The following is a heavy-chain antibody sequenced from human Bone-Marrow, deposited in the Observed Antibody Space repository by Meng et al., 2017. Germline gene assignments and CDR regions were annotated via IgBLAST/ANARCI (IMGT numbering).Heavy chain of an antibody. CDR3: ARRIPSLYYFDY. CDR2: IYSGGST. V-gene: IGHV3-66*02. CDR1: GFTVSSSS. Sequence: GGSLRLSGAASGFTVSSSSMNWVRQAPGKGLEGVSVIYSGGSTYYADSVKGRFTISRDNSKDTLYLQMNSLRAEDTAVYYCARRIPSLYYFDYWGQGTLVTVSS. J-gene: IGHJ4*02.